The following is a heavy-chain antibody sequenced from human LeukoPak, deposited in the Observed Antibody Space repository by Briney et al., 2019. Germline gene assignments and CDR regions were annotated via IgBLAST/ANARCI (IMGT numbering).Heavy chain of an antibody. J-gene: IGHJ4*02. CDR3: ARGLFWYFDY. CDR2: IYYSGST. Sequence: SGTLSLTCTLSGGSVSSGSYYCSWIRQPPGKGLEWIGYIYYSGSTNYNPSLKSRATISLDTSKNHFSLKLSSVTAADTAVYYCARGLFWYFDYWGQGTLVTVSS. D-gene: IGHD2/OR15-2a*01. V-gene: IGHV4-61*03. CDR1: GGSVSSGSYY.